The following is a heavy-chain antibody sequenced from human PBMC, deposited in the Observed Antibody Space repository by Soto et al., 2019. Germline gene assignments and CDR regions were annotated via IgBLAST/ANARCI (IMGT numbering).Heavy chain of an antibody. D-gene: IGHD4-17*01. CDR1: GYNFTSYW. V-gene: IGHV5-51*01. J-gene: IGHJ6*03. Sequence: PGESLXISCKGSGYNFTSYWIGWVRQMPGKGLEWMGIIYPGDSDTRYSPSFQGQVTISADKSISTAYLQWSSLKASDTAMYYCARIGDYGDYSYYYYQDVWGKGTTVTLSS. CDR2: IYPGDSDT. CDR3: ARIGDYGDYSYYYYQDV.